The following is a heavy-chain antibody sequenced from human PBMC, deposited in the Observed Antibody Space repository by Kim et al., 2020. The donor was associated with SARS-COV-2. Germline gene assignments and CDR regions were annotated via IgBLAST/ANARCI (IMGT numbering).Heavy chain of an antibody. CDR1: GFTFSGSA. D-gene: IGHD2-15*01. CDR2: IRSKANSYAT. J-gene: IGHJ6*03. Sequence: GGSLRLSCAASGFTFSGSAMHWVRQASGKGLEWVGRIRSKANSYATAYAASVKGRFTISRDDSKNTAYLQMNSLKTEDTAVYYCTRHGGLLQVPYYYYYMDVWGKGTTVTVSS. CDR3: TRHGGLLQVPYYYYYMDV. V-gene: IGHV3-73*01.